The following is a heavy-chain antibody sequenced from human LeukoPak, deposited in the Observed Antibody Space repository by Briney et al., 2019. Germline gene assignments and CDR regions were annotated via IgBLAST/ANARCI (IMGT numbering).Heavy chain of an antibody. CDR3: ARDAWSGDTAMGFDY. D-gene: IGHD5-18*01. CDR1: GGSISSGGYY. J-gene: IGHJ4*02. CDR2: IYYSGST. V-gene: IGHV4-31*03. Sequence: PSQTLSLTCPVSGGSISSGGYYWSWIRHHPWKGLEWIGYIYYSGSTYYNPSLKSRVTLSVDTSKNQFSLKLSSVTAADTAVYYCARDAWSGDTAMGFDYWGQGTLVTVSS.